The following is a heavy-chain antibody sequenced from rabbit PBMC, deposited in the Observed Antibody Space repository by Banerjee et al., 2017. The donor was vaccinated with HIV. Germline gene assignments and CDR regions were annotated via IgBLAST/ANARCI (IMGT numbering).Heavy chain of an antibody. J-gene: IGHJ4*01. Sequence: EESGGGLVKPEGSLTLTCTASGFDLSSSHWICWVRQAPGKGLEWIACIGTTSGNTYYASWAKGRFTISKTSSTTVTLQMTSLTAADTATYFCARDLVGSSYLPFNLWGPGTLVTVS. CDR2: IGTTSGNT. V-gene: IGHV1S45*01. D-gene: IGHD8-1*01. CDR3: ARDLVGSSYLPFNL. CDR1: GFDLSSSHW.